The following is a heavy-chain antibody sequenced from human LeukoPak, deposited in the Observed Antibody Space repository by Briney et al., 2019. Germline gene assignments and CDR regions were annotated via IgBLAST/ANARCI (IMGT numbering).Heavy chain of an antibody. CDR1: GYTFTSYG. J-gene: IGHJ6*03. CDR2: ISAYNGNT. D-gene: IGHD2-15*01. V-gene: IGHV1-18*01. CDR3: ASTLRKVSGYYYYMDV. Sequence: GSSVKVSCKASGYTFTSYGISWVRQAPGQGLEWMGWISAYNGNTNYAQKLQGRVTMTTDTSTSTAYMELRSLRSDDTAVYYCASTLRKVSGYYYYMDVWGKGTTVTVSS.